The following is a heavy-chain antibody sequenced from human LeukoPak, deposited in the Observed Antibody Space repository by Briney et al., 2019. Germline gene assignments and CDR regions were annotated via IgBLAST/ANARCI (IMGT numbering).Heavy chain of an antibody. V-gene: IGHV3-21*04. D-gene: IGHD6-19*01. J-gene: IGHJ4*02. CDR1: GFTFSSYS. CDR2: ISSSSYI. Sequence: GGSLRLSCAASGFTFSSYSMNWIRQAPGKGLEWVSSISSSSYIYYADSVKGRFTISRDNAKNSLYLQMNSLRAEDTALYYCAREEVAGTRGLDYWGQGTLVTVSS. CDR3: AREEVAGTRGLDY.